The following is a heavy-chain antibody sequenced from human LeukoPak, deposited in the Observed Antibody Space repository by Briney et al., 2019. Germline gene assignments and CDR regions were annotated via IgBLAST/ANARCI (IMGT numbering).Heavy chain of an antibody. CDR3: ARGRYDSSGYSYYFDC. D-gene: IGHD3-22*01. J-gene: IGHJ4*02. CDR1: GYTFTGYY. Sequence: GASVKVSCKASGYTFTGYYMHWVRQATGQGLEWMGWMNPNSGNTGYAQKFQGRVTMTRNTSISTAYMELSSLRSEDTAVYYCARGRYDSSGYSYYFDCWGQGTLVTVSS. V-gene: IGHV1-8*02. CDR2: MNPNSGNT.